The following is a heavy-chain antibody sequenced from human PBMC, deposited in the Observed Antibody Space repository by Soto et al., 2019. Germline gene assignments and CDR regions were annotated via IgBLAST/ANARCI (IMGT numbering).Heavy chain of an antibody. CDR3: AKDAGSYFDY. Sequence: PGGALGLFCSAPGFAFSSYAMHWVRQTPGKGLEYVSAISGSGGTTYYADSVKGRFTISRDNSKNTLFLQMNSLRAEDTAVYYCAKDAGSYFDYWGQGTLVTVYS. CDR2: ISGSGGTT. J-gene: IGHJ4*02. V-gene: IGHV3-64*04. CDR1: GFAFSSYA.